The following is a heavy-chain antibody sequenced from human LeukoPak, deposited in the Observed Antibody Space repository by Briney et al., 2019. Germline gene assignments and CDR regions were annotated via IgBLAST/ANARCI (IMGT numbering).Heavy chain of an antibody. J-gene: IGHJ4*02. CDR1: GYSISSGYY. Sequence: SETLSLTCTVSGYSISSGYYWGWIRQPPGKGLEWIGSIYHSGSTYHNPSLKSRVTISVDTSKNQFSLKLSSVTAADTAVYYCARETTYCSGGSCYSRVFDYWGQGTLVTVSS. V-gene: IGHV4-38-2*02. D-gene: IGHD2-15*01. CDR3: ARETTYCSGGSCYSRVFDY. CDR2: IYHSGST.